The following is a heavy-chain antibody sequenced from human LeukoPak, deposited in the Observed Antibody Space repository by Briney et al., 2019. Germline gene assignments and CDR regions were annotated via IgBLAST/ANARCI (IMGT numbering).Heavy chain of an antibody. J-gene: IGHJ4*02. V-gene: IGHV3-23*01. CDR1: EFTFSSYA. CDR2: ISVGAEYI. Sequence: SGGSLRLSCAASEFTFSSYAMSWVRQAPGKGLEWVSTISVGAEYIFYADSVKGRFTISRDDSNNALYLQMHSLRAEDTALYYCASGPPFLKYFEYWGQGTLVTVSS. D-gene: IGHD3-3*01. CDR3: ASGPPFLKYFEY.